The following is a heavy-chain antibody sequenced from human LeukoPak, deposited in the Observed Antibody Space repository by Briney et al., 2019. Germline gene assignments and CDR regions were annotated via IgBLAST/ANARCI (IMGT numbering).Heavy chain of an antibody. CDR1: GFTFTNYW. J-gene: IGHJ4*02. CDR3: ARDRGALDY. V-gene: IGHV3-74*01. CDR2: INSDGSVT. D-gene: IGHD1-26*01. Sequence: PGGSLRLSCAASGFTFTNYWMHWVRQAPGEGLVWVSRINSDGSVTRYADSVKGRFTISRDNTKNTVFLQMNSPRTEDTAVYYCARDRGALDYWGQGTLVTVSS.